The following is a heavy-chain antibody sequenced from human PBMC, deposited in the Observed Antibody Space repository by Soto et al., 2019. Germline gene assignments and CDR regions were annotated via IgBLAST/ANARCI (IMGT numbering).Heavy chain of an antibody. CDR3: ASDQDVVVPAAMRPYYYYGMDV. J-gene: IGHJ6*02. CDR1: GYTFTTYR. D-gene: IGHD2-2*01. Sequence: ASVKVSCKSSGYTFTTYRMHWVRQAPGQALEWMGFISPSGGITSYAQSFQGRVTMTSDTSTSTVYMDLRSLRSDDTAVYYCASDQDVVVPAAMRPYYYYGMDVWGQGTPVTVSS. CDR2: ISPSGGIT. V-gene: IGHV1-46*01.